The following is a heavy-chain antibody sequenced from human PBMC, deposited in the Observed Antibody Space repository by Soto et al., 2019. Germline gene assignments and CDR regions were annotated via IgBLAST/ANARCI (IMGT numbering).Heavy chain of an antibody. J-gene: IGHJ6*02. Sequence: GASVKVSCKASGYTFTGYYMHWVRQAPGQGLEWMGWINPNSGGTNYAQKFQGWVTMTRDTSISTAYMELSRLRSDDTAVYYCARALYSSSSPYYYGMDVWGQGTTVTVSS. D-gene: IGHD6-6*01. V-gene: IGHV1-2*04. CDR3: ARALYSSSSPYYYGMDV. CDR2: INPNSGGT. CDR1: GYTFTGYY.